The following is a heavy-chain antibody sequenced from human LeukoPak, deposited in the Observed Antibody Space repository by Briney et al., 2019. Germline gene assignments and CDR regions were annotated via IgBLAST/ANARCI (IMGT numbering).Heavy chain of an antibody. D-gene: IGHD6-13*01. CDR1: GGSISSYY. CDR3: ARVAAAINWFDP. J-gene: IGHJ5*02. CDR2: IYYSGST. V-gene: IGHV4-4*07. Sequence: SETLSLTCTVSGGSISSYYWSWIRQPAGKGLEWIGSIYYSGSTYYNPSLKSRVTISVDTSKNQFSLKLSSVTAADTAVYYCARVAAAINWFDPWGQGTLVTVSS.